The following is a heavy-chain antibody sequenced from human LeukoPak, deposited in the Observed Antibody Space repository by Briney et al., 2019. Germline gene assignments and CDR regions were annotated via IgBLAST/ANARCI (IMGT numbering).Heavy chain of an antibody. CDR2: IYTSGST. CDR1: GGSISSGSYY. Sequence: PSQTLSLTCTVSGGSISSGSYYWRWLRQPAGKGLEWLGRIYTSGSTNYNPSLKSRVTISVDTSKNQFSLKLSSVTAADTAVYYCARGSPTYLEWLATFDYWGQGTLVTVSS. V-gene: IGHV4-61*02. D-gene: IGHD3-3*01. J-gene: IGHJ4*02. CDR3: ARGSPTYLEWLATFDY.